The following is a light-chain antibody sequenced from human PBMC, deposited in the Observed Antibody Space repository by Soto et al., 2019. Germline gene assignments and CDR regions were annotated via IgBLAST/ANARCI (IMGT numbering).Light chain of an antibody. CDR1: QSISSDY. CDR3: QQYGSSST. J-gene: IGKJ5*01. V-gene: IGKV3-20*01. CDR2: SAS. Sequence: EIMVTQSPGALSLSAGERATITCRASQSISSDYLACYQQEPGQAPRLLIYSASTRATGIPDRFRGSGSGTDFTLTITRLEHDDFAMYYCQQYGSSSTFGQGALLEIK.